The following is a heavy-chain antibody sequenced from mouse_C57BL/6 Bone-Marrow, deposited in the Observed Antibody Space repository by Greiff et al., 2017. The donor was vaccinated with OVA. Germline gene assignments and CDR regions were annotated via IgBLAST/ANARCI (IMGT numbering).Heavy chain of an antibody. CDR1: GYTFTDYE. D-gene: IGHD1-1*01. CDR2: IDPETGGT. CDR3: TRLGITTLVATRFDY. V-gene: IGHV1-15*01. Sequence: QVQLQQSGAELVRPGASVTLSCKASGYTFTDYEMHWVKQTPVHGLEWIGAIDPETGGTAYNQKFKGKAILTADKSSSTAYMELRSLTSEDSAVYYCTRLGITTLVATRFDYWRQGTTLTVSS. J-gene: IGHJ2*01.